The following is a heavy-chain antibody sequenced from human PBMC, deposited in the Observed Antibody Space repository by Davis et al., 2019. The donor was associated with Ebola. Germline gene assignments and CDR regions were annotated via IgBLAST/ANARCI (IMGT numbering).Heavy chain of an antibody. V-gene: IGHV4-39*07. CDR3: ARVSSTVTTGWFDP. D-gene: IGHD4-17*01. Sequence: SETLSLTCTVSRGSISSSSYYWGWIRQPPGKGLEWIGSIYYSGSTYYNPSLKSRVTISVDTSKNQFSLKLSSVTAADTAVYYCARVSSTVTTGWFDPWGQGTLVTVSS. CDR1: RGSISSSSYY. J-gene: IGHJ5*02. CDR2: IYYSGST.